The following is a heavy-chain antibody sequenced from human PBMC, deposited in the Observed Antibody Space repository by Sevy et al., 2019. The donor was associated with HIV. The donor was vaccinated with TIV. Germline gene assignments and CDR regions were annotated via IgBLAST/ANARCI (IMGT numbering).Heavy chain of an antibody. CDR2: IKSKTDGGTT. V-gene: IGHV3-15*01. CDR3: TTPRTLWFGELRAFDI. Sequence: GGSPRLSCAASGFTFSNAWMSWVRQAPGKGLEWVGRIKSKTDGGTTDYAAPVKGRFTISRDDSKNTLYLQMNSLKTEDTAVYYCTTPRTLWFGELRAFDIWGQGTMVTVSS. J-gene: IGHJ3*02. D-gene: IGHD3-10*01. CDR1: GFTFSNAW.